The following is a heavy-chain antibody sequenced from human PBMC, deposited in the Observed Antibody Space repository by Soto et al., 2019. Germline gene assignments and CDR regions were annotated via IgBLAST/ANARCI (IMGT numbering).Heavy chain of an antibody. Sequence: GGSLRLSCAASGFTFSSYAMSWVRQAPGKGLEWVSAISGSGGSTYYADSVKGRFTISRDNSKNTLYLQMNSLRAEDTAVYYCAVPYDILTGFDYWGQGTLVTVSS. J-gene: IGHJ4*02. V-gene: IGHV3-23*01. CDR1: GFTFSSYA. D-gene: IGHD3-9*01. CDR2: ISGSGGST. CDR3: AVPYDILTGFDY.